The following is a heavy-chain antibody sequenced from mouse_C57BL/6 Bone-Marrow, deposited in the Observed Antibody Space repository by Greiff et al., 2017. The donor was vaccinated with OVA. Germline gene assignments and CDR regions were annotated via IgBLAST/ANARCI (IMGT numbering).Heavy chain of an antibody. CDR1: GYTFTSYW. Sequence: QVQLQQPGAELVRPGTSVKLSCKASGYTFTSYWMHWVKQRPGQGLEWIGVIDPPDSYTNYNQKFKGKATLTVDTSSSTAYMQLSSLTSEDSAVYYCARTHYYGSSYWYFDVWGTGTTVTVSS. CDR2: IDPPDSYT. CDR3: ARTHYYGSSYWYFDV. J-gene: IGHJ1*03. D-gene: IGHD1-1*01. V-gene: IGHV1-59*01.